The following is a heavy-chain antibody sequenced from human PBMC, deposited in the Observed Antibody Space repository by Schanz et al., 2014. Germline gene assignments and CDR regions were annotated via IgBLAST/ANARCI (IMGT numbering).Heavy chain of an antibody. D-gene: IGHD6-19*01. J-gene: IGHJ4*02. CDR2: FYNPGST. Sequence: QVQLQESGPGLVKPSETLSLTCTVSGDSVNSNYWNWIRQSPGRGLEWIGHFYNPGSTNYNPSLKTRATISKDPSPNQVSLKLTSVTAADTAVYFCARNKYTSGWYYFDYWGQGVLVTVSS. V-gene: IGHV4-59*08. CDR1: GDSVNSNY. CDR3: ARNKYTSGWYYFDY.